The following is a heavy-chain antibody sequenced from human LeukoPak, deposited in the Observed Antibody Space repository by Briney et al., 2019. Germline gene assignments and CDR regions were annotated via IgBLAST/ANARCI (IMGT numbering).Heavy chain of an antibody. CDR2: ISSSSSYI. J-gene: IGHJ4*02. Sequence: GGSLRLSCAASGFTFSSYSMNWVRQAPGKGLEWVSSISSSSSYIYYADSVKGRFTISRDNAKNSLYQQMNSLRAEDTALYYCAKDIFTMVRGVVDYWGQGTLVTVSS. CDR1: GFTFSSYS. V-gene: IGHV3-21*04. D-gene: IGHD3-10*01. CDR3: AKDIFTMVRGVVDY.